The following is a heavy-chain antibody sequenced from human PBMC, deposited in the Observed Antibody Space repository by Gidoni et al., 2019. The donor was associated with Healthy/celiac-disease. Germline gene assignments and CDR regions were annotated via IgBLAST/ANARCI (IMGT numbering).Heavy chain of an antibody. Sequence: EVQLVESGGGLVKPGGSLRLSCSASGFPFRNDWMGWVRQAPGKGLEWVGRIKSKTDVGTTDYAAPVKGRFTISRDDSKNTLYLQMNSLKTEDTAVYYCTTEVLARGYSYGSYDYWGQGTLVTVSS. D-gene: IGHD5-18*01. CDR2: IKSKTDVGTT. J-gene: IGHJ4*02. V-gene: IGHV3-15*01. CDR1: GFPFRNDW. CDR3: TTEVLARGYSYGSYDY.